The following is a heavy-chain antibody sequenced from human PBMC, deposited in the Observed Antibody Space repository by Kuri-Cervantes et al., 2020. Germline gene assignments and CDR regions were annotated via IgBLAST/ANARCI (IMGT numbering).Heavy chain of an antibody. CDR2: IGTAGDT. Sequence: GGSLRLSCAASGFTFSSYDMHWVRQATGKGLEWVSAIGTAGDTYYPGSVKGRFTISRENAKNSLYLQMNSLRAGDTAVYYCARRGPRRSWYLNDAFDIWGQGTMVTVSS. CDR1: GFTFSSYD. V-gene: IGHV3-13*01. J-gene: IGHJ3*02. CDR3: ARRGPRRSWYLNDAFDI. D-gene: IGHD6-13*01.